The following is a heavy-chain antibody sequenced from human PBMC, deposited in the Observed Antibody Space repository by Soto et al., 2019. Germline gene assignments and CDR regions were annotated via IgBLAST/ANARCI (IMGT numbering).Heavy chain of an antibody. D-gene: IGHD3-22*01. CDR2: INHSGST. CDR1: VGSFSGYY. Sequence: PSETLSLTCAVYVGSFSGYYWSWIRQPPGKGLEWIGEINHSGSTNQNPSLKSRVTISVDTSKNQFSLKLKSVTAADTAVYYCARDITMILAVKGDAPARYCSDYWGQGTLVTVSS. CDR3: ARDITMILAVKGDAPARYCSDY. V-gene: IGHV4-34*01. J-gene: IGHJ4*02.